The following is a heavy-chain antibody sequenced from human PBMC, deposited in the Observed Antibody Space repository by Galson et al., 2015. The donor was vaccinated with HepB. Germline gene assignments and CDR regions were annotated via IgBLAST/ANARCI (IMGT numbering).Heavy chain of an antibody. J-gene: IGHJ6*02. CDR1: GFAFRDFY. Sequence: SLRLSCAASGFAFRDFYMGWVRQAPGKGLEYISYISSGGTITFYADSVKGRFTVSRDNAKKSVHLQVNRLTGDDTAVYYCARHVEYCSNGTCHFGMDVWGQGTTVTVSS. D-gene: IGHD2-8*01. CDR3: ARHVEYCSNGTCHFGMDV. CDR2: ISSGGTIT. V-gene: IGHV3-11*01.